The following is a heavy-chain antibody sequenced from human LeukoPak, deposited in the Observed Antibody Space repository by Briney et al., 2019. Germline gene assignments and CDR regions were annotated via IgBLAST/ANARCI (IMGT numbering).Heavy chain of an antibody. V-gene: IGHV4-4*07. CDR2: IYTSGST. Sequence: PSETLSLTCTVSGGSISSYYWSWIRQPAGKGLEWIGRIYTSGSTNYNPSLKSRVTMSVDTSKSQFSLKLSSVTAADTAVYYCAREMGIAVAGTRWFDPWGQGTLVTVSS. D-gene: IGHD6-19*01. CDR3: AREMGIAVAGTRWFDP. J-gene: IGHJ5*02. CDR1: GGSISSYY.